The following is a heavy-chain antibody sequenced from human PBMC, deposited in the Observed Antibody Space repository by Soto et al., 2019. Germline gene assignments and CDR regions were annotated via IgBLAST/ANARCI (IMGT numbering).Heavy chain of an antibody. Sequence: PSETLSLTCSGSGGSINSYWWSWIRQPAGKGLEWIGRVYSSGTTDYNPSLNSRATMSVETSKNQFSLKLTSVTAADTAVYYCARDIGSYAYAEGYWGQGIQVTVSS. CDR1: GGSINSYW. V-gene: IGHV4-4*07. D-gene: IGHD2-2*01. CDR2: VYSSGTT. J-gene: IGHJ4*02. CDR3: ARDIGSYAYAEGY.